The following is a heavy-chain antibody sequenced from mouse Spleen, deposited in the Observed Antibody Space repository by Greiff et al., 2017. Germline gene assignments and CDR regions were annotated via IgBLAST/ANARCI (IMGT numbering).Heavy chain of an antibody. Sequence: QVQLKESGPGLVQPSQSLSITCTVSGFSLTSYGVHWVRQSPGKGLEWLGVIWSGGSTDYNAAFISRLSISKDNSKSQVFFKMNSLQADDTAIYYCARKGDYDDGYYAMDYWGQGTSVTVSS. CDR1: GFSLTSYG. J-gene: IGHJ4*01. CDR3: ARKGDYDDGYYAMDY. D-gene: IGHD2-4*01. CDR2: IWSGGST. V-gene: IGHV2-2*01.